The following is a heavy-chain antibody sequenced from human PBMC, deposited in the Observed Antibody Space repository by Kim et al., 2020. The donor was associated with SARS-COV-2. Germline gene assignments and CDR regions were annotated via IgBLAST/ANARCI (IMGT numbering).Heavy chain of an antibody. CDR3: GRDSYYYDGSGPLQRYRYFDN. V-gene: IGHV1-3*01. CDR2: INAANGNT. Sequence: ASVKVSCKASGYTFTSYAMHWVRQAPGQRLEWMGWINAANGNTKYSQNFQGRVTISRDTSASTTYMELTSLRSEDTAVYYCGRDSYYYDGSGPLQRYRYFDNWGQGTLVTVSA. J-gene: IGHJ4*02. D-gene: IGHD3-22*01. CDR1: GYTFTSYA.